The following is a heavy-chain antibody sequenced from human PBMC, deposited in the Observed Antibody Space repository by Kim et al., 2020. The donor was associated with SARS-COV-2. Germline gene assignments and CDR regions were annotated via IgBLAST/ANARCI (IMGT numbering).Heavy chain of an antibody. V-gene: IGHV4-4*09. J-gene: IGHJ4*02. Sequence: SETLSLTCTVSGGSISSYYWSWIRQPPGKGLEWIGYIYDSGRTNYNPSLKSRVTISEDTSKNQFYLKLSSVTAADTAVYYCATSRWEWLPTDWGQGTQVTVSS. CDR2: IYDSGRT. D-gene: IGHD3-3*01. CDR1: GGSISSYY. CDR3: ATSRWEWLPTD.